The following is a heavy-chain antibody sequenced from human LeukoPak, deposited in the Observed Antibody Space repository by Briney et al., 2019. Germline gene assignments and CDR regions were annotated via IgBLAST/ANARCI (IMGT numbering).Heavy chain of an antibody. J-gene: IGHJ4*02. Sequence: PGGSLRLSCAASGFTFSSYWMYWVRQTPGAGLVWVSRISPDGSETVNADSVKGRFTISRDNAKNTLYLQMSRLRAEDTAIYYCESYNWGAARDYWGQGTLVTVSS. CDR3: ESYNWGAARDY. D-gene: IGHD6-6*01. CDR2: ISPDGSET. CDR1: GFTFSSYW. V-gene: IGHV3-74*01.